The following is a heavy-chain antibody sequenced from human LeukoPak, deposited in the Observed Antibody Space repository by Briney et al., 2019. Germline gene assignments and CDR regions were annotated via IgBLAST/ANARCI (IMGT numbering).Heavy chain of an antibody. CDR2: IYYSGNT. CDR1: GGSISSGGYY. CDR3: ARSGDWLMGPIDY. Sequence: PSQTLSLTCTVSGGSISSGGYYWSWIRQHPGKGLEWIGSIYYSGNTYYNPALKSRVTISEDTSKNQFSLKLSSVTAADTAVYYCARSGDWLMGPIDYWGQGTLVTVSS. D-gene: IGHD3-9*01. V-gene: IGHV4-39*07. J-gene: IGHJ4*02.